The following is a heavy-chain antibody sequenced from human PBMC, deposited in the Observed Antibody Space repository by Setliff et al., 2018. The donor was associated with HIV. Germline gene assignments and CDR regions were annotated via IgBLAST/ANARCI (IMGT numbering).Heavy chain of an antibody. V-gene: IGHV4-59*11. CDR2: IHHSGGT. Sequence: SETLSLTCTVSGGSISSHYWSWIRQPPGKGLEWIGYIHHSGGTQYNPSLMSRLTMSVDSSKNQFSLSLSSVTAADTAVYYCARLPDINSWPFDYWARGTLVTVSS. CDR1: GGSISSHY. CDR3: ARLPDINSWPFDY. D-gene: IGHD6-13*01. J-gene: IGHJ4*02.